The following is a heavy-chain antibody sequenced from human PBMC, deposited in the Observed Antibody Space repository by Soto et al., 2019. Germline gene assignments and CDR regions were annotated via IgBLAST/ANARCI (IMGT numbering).Heavy chain of an antibody. V-gene: IGHV4-30-2*01. D-gene: IGHD3-3*01. J-gene: IGHJ4*02. Sequence: SETLSLTCAVSGGSTSSGGYSWSWLRQPPGKGLEWIGYISHSGSTYYNPSLKSRVTISVDTSKNQFSLRLSSVTAADTAVYYCARGVLLPDYWGQGTLVTVSS. CDR2: ISHSGST. CDR1: GGSTSSGGYS. CDR3: ARGVLLPDY.